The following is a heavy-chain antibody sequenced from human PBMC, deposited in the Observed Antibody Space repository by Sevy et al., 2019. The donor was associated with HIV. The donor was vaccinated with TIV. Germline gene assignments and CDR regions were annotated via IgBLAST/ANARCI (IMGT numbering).Heavy chain of an antibody. CDR2: TDHNGIT. D-gene: IGHD5-12*01. J-gene: IGHJ3*01. V-gene: IGHV4-38-2*01. CDR1: GHIISSGHY. Sequence: SETLSLTCVVSGHIISSGHYWGWIRQPPGKGLQWVGTTDHNGITYYTPSLKSRLTIAIDMSNNHFSLKLTSVTAADTAVYFCARGGPDGYITDAFAFWGPGTMVTVSS. CDR3: ARGGPDGYITDAFAF.